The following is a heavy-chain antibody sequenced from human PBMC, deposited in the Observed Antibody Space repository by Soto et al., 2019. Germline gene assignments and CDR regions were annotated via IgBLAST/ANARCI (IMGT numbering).Heavy chain of an antibody. D-gene: IGHD3-3*01. CDR3: ARGSNPYYDFWSGYAYYYGMDV. V-gene: IGHV4-31*03. Sequence: SLYVACTVPGGSVSSRGYYWRWIRQHPGQGLSGIGYIYYSGSTYYNPSLKSRVTISVDTSKNQFSLKLSSVTAADTAVYYCARGSNPYYDFWSGYAYYYGMDVWGQGTTVTVSS. CDR1: GGSVSSRGYY. J-gene: IGHJ6*02. CDR2: IYYSGST.